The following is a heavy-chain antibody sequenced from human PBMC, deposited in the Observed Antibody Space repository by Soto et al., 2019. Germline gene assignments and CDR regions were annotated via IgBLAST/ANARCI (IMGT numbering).Heavy chain of an antibody. V-gene: IGHV3-66*01. CDR1: GFTVSSNY. J-gene: IGHJ4*02. CDR3: ARDLGYCSGGRCYPSH. D-gene: IGHD2-15*01. CDR2: IYSGGST. Sequence: PGGSLRLSCAASGFTVSSNYMSWVRQAPGKGLEWVSVIYSGGSTYYADSVKGRFTISRDNSKNTLYLQMNSLRAEDTAVYYCARDLGYCSGGRCYPSHWGQGTLVTVSS.